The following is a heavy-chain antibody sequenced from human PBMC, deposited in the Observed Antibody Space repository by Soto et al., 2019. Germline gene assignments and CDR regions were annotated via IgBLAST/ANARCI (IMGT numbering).Heavy chain of an antibody. V-gene: IGHV1-69*04. Sequence: SVKVSCKASGGTFSSYAIHWVRQAPGQGLEWLGKIIPSYDRTNYAQKFQGRVTVTADTYTTTAYMELSSLRSDDTAVYYCARDPSNDYGGDTFDYWGQGTLVTVPS. CDR1: GGTFSSYA. CDR2: IIPSYDRT. J-gene: IGHJ4*02. CDR3: ARDPSNDYGGDTFDY. D-gene: IGHD4-17*01.